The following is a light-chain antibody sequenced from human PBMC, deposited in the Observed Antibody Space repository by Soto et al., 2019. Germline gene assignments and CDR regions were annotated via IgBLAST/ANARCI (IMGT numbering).Light chain of an antibody. J-gene: IGKJ1*01. CDR3: QQYGSSPWT. CDR2: AAS. CDR1: QSVSSSY. V-gene: IGKV3-20*01. Sequence: EIVLTQSPGTLSLSPGEIATLSFSASQSVSSSYLVWHQQKPGQAPRLLVYAASRRATGIPDRFSGSGSGTDFTLTISRLEPEDFAVYYCQQYGSSPWTFGQGTKVDI.